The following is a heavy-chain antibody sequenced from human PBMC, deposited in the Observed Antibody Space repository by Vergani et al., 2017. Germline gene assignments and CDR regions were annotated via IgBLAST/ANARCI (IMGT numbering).Heavy chain of an antibody. Sequence: QVQLVESGGGVVQPGRSLRLSCAASGFTFSSYAMHWVRQAPGKGLEWVAVISYDGSNKYYADSVKGRFTISRDNSKNTLYLQMNSLRAEDTAVYYCARVGGVTAINYRAWNFDPWGQGTLVTVSS. CDR3: ARVGGVTAINYRAWNFDP. J-gene: IGHJ5*02. D-gene: IGHD2-21*02. CDR1: GFTFSSYA. V-gene: IGHV3-30*04. CDR2: ISYDGSNK.